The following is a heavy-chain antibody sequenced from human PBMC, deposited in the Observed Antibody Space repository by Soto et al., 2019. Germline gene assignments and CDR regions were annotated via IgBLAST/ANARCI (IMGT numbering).Heavy chain of an antibody. CDR2: ISYDGSNK. V-gene: IGHV3-30*18. CDR3: AEGSSRWLFDY. D-gene: IGHD3-10*01. CDR1: GFTFSSYG. J-gene: IGHJ4*02. Sequence: QVQLVESGGGVVQPGRSLRLSCAASGFTFSSYGMHWVRQAPGKGLEWVAVISYDGSNKYYADSVKGRFTISRDNSKNTLCLQMSSLRAEDTAVYYCAEGSSRWLFDYWGQGTLVTVSS.